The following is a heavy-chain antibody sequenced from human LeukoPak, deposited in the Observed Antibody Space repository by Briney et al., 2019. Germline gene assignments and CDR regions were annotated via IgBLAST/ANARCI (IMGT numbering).Heavy chain of an antibody. V-gene: IGHV3-48*01. Sequence: GGSLRLSCAASGFTFSSFSMNWVRQAPGKGLEWIPYISSGSTTIYYADSVKGRFTLSRDNAKNSLYLQMNSLSAEDTAVYYCVRNGGHDYIYFDYWGQGTLVTVSS. CDR2: ISSGSTTI. CDR3: VRNGGHDYIYFDY. D-gene: IGHD4-11*01. J-gene: IGHJ4*02. CDR1: GFTFSSFS.